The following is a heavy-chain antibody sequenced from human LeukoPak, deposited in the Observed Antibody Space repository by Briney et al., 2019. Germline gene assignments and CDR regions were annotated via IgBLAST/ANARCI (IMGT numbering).Heavy chain of an antibody. D-gene: IGHD3-3*01. Sequence: ASVKVSFKSSVYIFTSYYMHWVRQAPGQGLEGMGIINPSDGSTIYAQKFQGRVTITRYMYTSTVYMELRSLRSEDTAVYYCARVFNYDDFDSWGQGTLVTVSS. CDR1: VYIFTSYY. V-gene: IGHV1-46*01. J-gene: IGHJ4*02. CDR2: INPSDGST. CDR3: ARVFNYDDFDS.